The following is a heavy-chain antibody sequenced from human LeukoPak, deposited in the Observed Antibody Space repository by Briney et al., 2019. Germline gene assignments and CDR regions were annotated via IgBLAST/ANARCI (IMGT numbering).Heavy chain of an antibody. V-gene: IGHV1-8*01. CDR2: MNPNSGNT. CDR3: ARLYYDILTGYSVDAFDI. CDR1: GYTFTSYD. J-gene: IGHJ3*02. D-gene: IGHD3-9*01. Sequence: GASVTVSCKASGYTFTSYDINWVRQATGQGLEWMGWMNPNSGNTGYAQKFQGRVTMTRNTSISTAYMELSSLRSEDTAVYYCARLYYDILTGYSVDAFDIWGQGTMVTVSS.